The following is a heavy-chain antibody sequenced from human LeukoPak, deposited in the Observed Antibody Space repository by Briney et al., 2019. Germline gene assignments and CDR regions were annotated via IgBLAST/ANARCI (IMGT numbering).Heavy chain of an antibody. V-gene: IGHV1-69*05. CDR2: IIPIFGTA. Sequence: GASVKVSRKASGGTFSSYAISWVRQAPGQGLEWMGGIIPIFGTANYAQKFQGRVTITTDESTSTAYMELSSLRSEDTAVYYCARSPVRWLPFDYWGQGTLVTVSS. J-gene: IGHJ4*02. CDR3: ARSPVRWLPFDY. D-gene: IGHD5-24*01. CDR1: GGTFSSYA.